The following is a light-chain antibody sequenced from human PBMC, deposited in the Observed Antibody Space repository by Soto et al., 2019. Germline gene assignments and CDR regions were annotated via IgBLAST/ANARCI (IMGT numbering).Light chain of an antibody. Sequence: QSVLTQPPSASGTPGQRVTISCTGSSSDIGSNYVYWYQQLPEMAPKLLIYKNDQCPSGISERFSGSKSGTSASLAISGLRTEDEANYYCASWDDTLSGRVFGGGTKVTVL. J-gene: IGLJ3*02. V-gene: IGLV1-47*01. CDR1: SSDIGSNY. CDR2: KND. CDR3: ASWDDTLSGRV.